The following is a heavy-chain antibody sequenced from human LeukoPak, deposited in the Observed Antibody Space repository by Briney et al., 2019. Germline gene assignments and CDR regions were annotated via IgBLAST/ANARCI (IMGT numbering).Heavy chain of an antibody. D-gene: IGHD1-1*01. Sequence: GGSLRLSCAVSGFTFTNYNMNWIRQAPGEGLEWVSYISKSGTTIYYADSVKGRFTISRDNAKNSLYLQMNSVRAEDTAVYYCAREKSTTPTAQFDYLGQGTLVRVSS. CDR3: AREKSTTPTAQFDY. V-gene: IGHV3-11*01. CDR1: GFTFTNYN. CDR2: ISKSGTTI. J-gene: IGHJ4*02.